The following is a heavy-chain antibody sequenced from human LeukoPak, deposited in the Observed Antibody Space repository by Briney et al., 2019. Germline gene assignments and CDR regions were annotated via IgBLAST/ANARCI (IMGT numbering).Heavy chain of an antibody. J-gene: IGHJ4*02. Sequence: SGPTLFHPTPTLTLTCTFSGFSRRTSGGGGGWIRQPQVRGLEWLSLSDWGEDKRYIPSLKSRLTITEKTSKHQVVLTMTNMDPVDTATYYRAHRYHCSGGSCYPTLQYYFDYWGQGTLVTVSS. CDR3: AHRYHCSGGSCYPTLQYYFDY. CDR2: SDWGEDK. D-gene: IGHD2-15*01. CDR1: GFSRRTSGGG. V-gene: IGHV2-5*02.